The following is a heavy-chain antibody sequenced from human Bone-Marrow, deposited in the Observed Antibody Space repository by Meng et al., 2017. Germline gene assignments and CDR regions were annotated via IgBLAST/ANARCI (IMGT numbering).Heavy chain of an antibody. Sequence: GESLKISCAASGFTFSSYEMNWVRQAPGKGLEWVSYISSSGTTIYYADSVKGRFTISRDNAKNSLYLQMNSLRAEDTAVYYCARDRDRQNAARFDYWGQGTLVPXPQ. J-gene: IGHJ4*02. CDR1: GFTFSSYE. CDR3: ARDRDRQNAARFDY. CDR2: ISSSGTTI. D-gene: IGHD2/OR15-2a*01. V-gene: IGHV3-48*03.